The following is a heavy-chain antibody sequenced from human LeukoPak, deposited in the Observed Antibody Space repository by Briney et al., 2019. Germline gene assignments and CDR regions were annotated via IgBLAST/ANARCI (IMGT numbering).Heavy chain of an antibody. CDR2: ISSSSSII. CDR3: ARGGGWFGTFDY. V-gene: IGHV3-48*02. D-gene: IGHD3-10*01. J-gene: IGHJ4*02. CDR1: GFTFSSYE. Sequence: GGSLRLSRAAAGFTFSSYEMNWVRQAPGKGREWVSYISSSSSIIYYADSVKGRFTISRDNAKNSLYLQMNSLRDEDTAVYYCARGGGWFGTFDYWGQGTLVTVSS.